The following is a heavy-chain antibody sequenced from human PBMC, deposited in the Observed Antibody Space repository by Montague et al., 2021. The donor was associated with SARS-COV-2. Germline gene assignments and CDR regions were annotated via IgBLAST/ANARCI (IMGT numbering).Heavy chain of an antibody. CDR3: ARGRRILLWFGGLLSGGDYYGMDV. D-gene: IGHD3-10*01. Sequence: SETLSLTCAVYGGSFSGYYWSWIRQPPGKGLEWIGEINHSGSTNYNPSLKSRVTISVDTSKNQFSLKLSSVTAANTAVYYCARGRRILLWFGGLLSGGDYYGMDVWGQGTTVTVSS. CDR1: GGSFSGYY. CDR2: INHSGST. V-gene: IGHV4-34*01. J-gene: IGHJ6*02.